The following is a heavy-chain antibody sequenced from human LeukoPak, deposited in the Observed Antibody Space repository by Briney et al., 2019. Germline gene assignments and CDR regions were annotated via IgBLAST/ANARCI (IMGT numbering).Heavy chain of an antibody. CDR3: AREEVSVGATLSPYFDY. D-gene: IGHD1-26*01. Sequence: SVKVSCTASGYTFTSYYMHWVRHAPGQGLEWMGIINPSGGSTTYAQKFQGRVTITADESTSTAYMELSSLRSEDTAVYYCAREEVSVGATLSPYFDYGGQGTLVTVSS. CDR1: GYTFTSYY. CDR2: INPSGGST. J-gene: IGHJ4*02. V-gene: IGHV1-46*01.